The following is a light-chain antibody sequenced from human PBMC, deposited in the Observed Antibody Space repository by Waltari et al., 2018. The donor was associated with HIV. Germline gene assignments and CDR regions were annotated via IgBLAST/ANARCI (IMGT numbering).Light chain of an antibody. CDR1: QSVDSN. Sequence: EIVMTQAPVTLSVSPGDRAALSCRASQSVDSNFAWYQQKPGQAPRLLIHGVSTRATGIPARFSGSGSGTEFTLTITSLQSEDSAVYYCQQYNDWPLTFGGGTKLEIK. V-gene: IGKV3-15*01. CDR2: GVS. CDR3: QQYNDWPLT. J-gene: IGKJ4*01.